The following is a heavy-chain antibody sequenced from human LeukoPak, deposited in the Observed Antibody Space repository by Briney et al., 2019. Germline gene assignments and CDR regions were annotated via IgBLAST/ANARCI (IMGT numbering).Heavy chain of an antibody. CDR1: GYTFTSYG. D-gene: IGHD3-10*01. CDR2: ISAYNGNT. CDR3: ARDPGLLWLGELLPRTDYGMDV. Sequence: ASVKVSCKASGYTFTSYGISWVRQAPGQGLEWMGWISAYNGNTNYAQKLQGRVTMTTDTSTSTAYMELRSLRSDDTAVYYCARDPGLLWLGELLPRTDYGMDVWGKGTTVTVSS. V-gene: IGHV1-18*04. J-gene: IGHJ6*04.